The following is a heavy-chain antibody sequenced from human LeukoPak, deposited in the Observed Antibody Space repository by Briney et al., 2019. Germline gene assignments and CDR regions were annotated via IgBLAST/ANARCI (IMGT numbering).Heavy chain of an antibody. CDR2: ISAYNGNT. V-gene: IGHV1-18*01. J-gene: IGHJ4*02. CDR1: GYTFTSYV. Sequence: GASVKVSCKASGYTFTSYVISWVRQAPGQGLEWMGWISAYNGNTNYAQKLQGRVTMTTDTSTSTAYMELRSLRSDDTAVYYCARDPRDYYDSSGYYLFDYWGQGTLVTVSS. D-gene: IGHD3-22*01. CDR3: ARDPRDYYDSSGYYLFDY.